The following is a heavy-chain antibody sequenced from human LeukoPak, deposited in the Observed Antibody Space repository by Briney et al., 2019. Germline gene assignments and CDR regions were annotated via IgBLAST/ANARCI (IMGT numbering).Heavy chain of an antibody. CDR1: GFTFSSYG. D-gene: IGHD2-15*01. Sequence: GGSLRLSCAASGFTFSSYGMHWVRQAPGKGLEWVAFIRYDGSNKYYADSVKGRFTISRDNSKNTLYLRMNSLRAEDTAVYYCAKVEVVVVVAASIDYWGQGTLVTVSS. CDR3: AKVEVVVVVAASIDY. J-gene: IGHJ4*02. V-gene: IGHV3-30*02. CDR2: IRYDGSNK.